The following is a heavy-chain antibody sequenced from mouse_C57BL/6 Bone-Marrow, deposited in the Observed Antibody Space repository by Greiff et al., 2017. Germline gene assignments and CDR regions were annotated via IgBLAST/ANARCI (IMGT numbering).Heavy chain of an antibody. CDR2: IRNKANGYTT. V-gene: IGHV7-3*01. CDR3: ARESNYRGFAY. Sequence: EVQGVESGGGLVQPGGSLSLSCAASGFTFTDYYMSWVRQPPGKALEWLGFIRNKANGYTTEYSASVQGRFTISRDNYQSILYLPMNALRAEDSATYYCARESNYRGFAYWGQGTLVTVSA. D-gene: IGHD2-5*01. J-gene: IGHJ3*01. CDR1: GFTFTDYY.